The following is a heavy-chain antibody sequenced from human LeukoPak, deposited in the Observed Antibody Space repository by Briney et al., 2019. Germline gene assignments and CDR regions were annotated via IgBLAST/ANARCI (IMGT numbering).Heavy chain of an antibody. D-gene: IGHD3-9*01. Sequence: SSPTLVKPTQTLTLTCTFTGFSLNTSGVGLDWIRQPPGNALEWLSLIYWNDDKSYSPSLKSRLTITKDTSKNQVVLTMTNMDPVDTASYYSAQTGYDILTGYLNYFDYWGQGTLVTVSS. J-gene: IGHJ4*02. CDR1: GFSLNTSGVG. CDR3: AQTGYDILTGYLNYFDY. V-gene: IGHV2-5*01. CDR2: IYWNDDK.